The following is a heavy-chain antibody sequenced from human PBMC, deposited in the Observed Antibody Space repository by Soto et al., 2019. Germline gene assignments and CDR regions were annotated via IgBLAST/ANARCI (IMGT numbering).Heavy chain of an antibody. J-gene: IGHJ4*02. V-gene: IGHV4-30-4*01. D-gene: IGHD1-26*01. CDR2: IYYSGST. Sequence: SETLSLTCTVSGGSISSGDYYWSWIRQPPGKGLEWIGYIYYSGSTYYNPSLKSRVTISVDTSKNQFSLKLSSVTAADTAVYYCAREVVGATRTMYNNDYWGQGTLVTV. CDR3: AREVVGATRTMYNNDY. CDR1: GGSISSGDYY.